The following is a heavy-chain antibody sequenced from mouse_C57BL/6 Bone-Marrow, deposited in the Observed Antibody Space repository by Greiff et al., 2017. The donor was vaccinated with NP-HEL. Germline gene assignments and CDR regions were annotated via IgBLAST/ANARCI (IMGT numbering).Heavy chain of an antibody. D-gene: IGHD2-2*01. CDR1: GYTFTSYW. V-gene: IGHV1-55*01. J-gene: IGHJ2*01. CDR2: IYPGSGST. Sequence: VQLQQPGAELVKPGASVTLSCKASGYTFTSYWITWVKQRPGQGLEWIGDIYPGSGSTKYNEKFKSKATLTVDTSSSTAYMQLSSLTSEDSAVYYCARGVVTFKDWGQGTTLTVSS. CDR3: ARGVVTFKD.